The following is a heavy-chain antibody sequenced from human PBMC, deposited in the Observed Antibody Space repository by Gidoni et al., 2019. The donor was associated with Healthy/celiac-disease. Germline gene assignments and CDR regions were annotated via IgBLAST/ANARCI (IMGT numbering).Heavy chain of an antibody. CDR2: IYYSGST. D-gene: IGHD5-12*01. CDR3: ERVSVIWLQSGGMDV. V-gene: IGHV4-59*01. CDR1: GGSISSYY. Sequence: QVQLQESGPGLVKPSVTLSLTCTVSGGSISSYYCTWSRQPPGKGLEWIGYIYYSGSTSYNPALTGQVSLSVDRAKTQFSLKLSSVSAADTAVYYCERVSVIWLQSGGMDVWGQGTTVTVSS. J-gene: IGHJ6*02.